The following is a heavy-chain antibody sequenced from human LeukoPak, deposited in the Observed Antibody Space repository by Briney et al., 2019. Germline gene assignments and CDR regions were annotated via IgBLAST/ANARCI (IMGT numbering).Heavy chain of an antibody. V-gene: IGHV1-69*04. J-gene: IGHJ4*02. Sequence: ASVKVSCKASGGTFSSYAISWVRQAPGQGLEWMGRIIPILGIANYAQKFQGRVTITADKSTSTAYMELSSLRSEDTAVYYCVSGSYYDRQYYFDYWGQGTLVTVSS. CDR1: GGTFSSYA. D-gene: IGHD1-26*01. CDR2: IIPILGIA. CDR3: VSGSYYDRQYYFDY.